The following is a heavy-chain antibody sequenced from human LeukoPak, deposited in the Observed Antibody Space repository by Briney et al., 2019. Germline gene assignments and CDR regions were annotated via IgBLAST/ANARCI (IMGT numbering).Heavy chain of an antibody. CDR1: GYTFSGYF. CDR2: INANSGGP. V-gene: IGHV1-2*06. J-gene: IGHJ4*02. D-gene: IGHD7-27*01. Sequence: VASVKVSCRASGYTFSGYFIHWVRQAAGQRLEWMGRINANSGGPEYPPNFQGRVTMTRDTSTSTASMELSRLTSDDTAVYYCARDLSSTPNWEFDYWGQGPLVTVSS. CDR3: ARDLSSTPNWEFDY.